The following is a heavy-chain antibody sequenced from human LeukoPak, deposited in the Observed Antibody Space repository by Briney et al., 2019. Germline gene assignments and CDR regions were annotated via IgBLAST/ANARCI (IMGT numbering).Heavy chain of an antibody. V-gene: IGHV3-23*01. Sequence: GGSLRLSCAASGFTFTSYTMTWVRQAPGKGLEWVSAISGSGGSTYYANSVKGRFTISRDNSKNTLYLQMNSLRADDTAVYYCAKDRYGDYSFDYWGQGTLVTVS. CDR1: GFTFTSYT. D-gene: IGHD4-17*01. CDR3: AKDRYGDYSFDY. CDR2: ISGSGGST. J-gene: IGHJ4*02.